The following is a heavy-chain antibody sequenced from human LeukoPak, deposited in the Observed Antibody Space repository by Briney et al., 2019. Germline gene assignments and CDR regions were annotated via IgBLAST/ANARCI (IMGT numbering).Heavy chain of an antibody. CDR3: ARESPSGWYLGYYYYMDV. D-gene: IGHD6-19*01. CDR2: IKEDGSEK. Sequence: GGSLRLSCAASGFTFSTYWMSWVRQAPGKGPEWVANIKEDGSEKYYVDSVKGRFTISRDNAKNSLYLQMNSLRAEDTAVYYCARESPSGWYLGYYYYMDVWGKGTTVTVSS. J-gene: IGHJ6*03. V-gene: IGHV3-7*01. CDR1: GFTFSTYW.